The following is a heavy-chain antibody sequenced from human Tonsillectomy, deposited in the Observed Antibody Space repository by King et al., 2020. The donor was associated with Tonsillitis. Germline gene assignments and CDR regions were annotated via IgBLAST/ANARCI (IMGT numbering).Heavy chain of an antibody. D-gene: IGHD3-3*01. CDR1: GGSISSYY. CDR2: IYYSGST. CDR3: ARAGSYDFWSGYYKNYYYRMDV. V-gene: IGHV4-59*08. J-gene: IGHJ6*02. Sequence: VQLQESGPGLVKPSETLSLTCTVSGGSISSYYWSWIRQPPGKGLEWIGYIYYSGSTNYNPSLKSRVTISVDTSKNQFSLKLSSVTAADTAVYYCARAGSYDFWSGYYKNYYYRMDVWGQGTTVTVSS.